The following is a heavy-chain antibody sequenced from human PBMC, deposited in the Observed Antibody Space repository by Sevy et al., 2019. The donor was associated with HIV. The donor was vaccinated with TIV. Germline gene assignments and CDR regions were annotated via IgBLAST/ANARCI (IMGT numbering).Heavy chain of an antibody. D-gene: IGHD2-2*01. V-gene: IGHV4-38-2*01. Sequence: SETLSLTCAVSGYSISSGYYWGWIRQPPGKWLEWIGSIYHSGSTYYNPSLKSRVTISVDTSKNQFSLKLSSVTAADTAVYYCARVSPDIVVVPAARSGYYYYYGMDVWGQGTTVTVSS. CDR1: GYSISSGYY. CDR3: ARVSPDIVVVPAARSGYYYYYGMDV. J-gene: IGHJ6*02. CDR2: IYHSGST.